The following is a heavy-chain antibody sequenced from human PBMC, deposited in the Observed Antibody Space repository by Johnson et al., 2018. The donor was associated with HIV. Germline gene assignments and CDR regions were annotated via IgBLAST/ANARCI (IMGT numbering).Heavy chain of an antibody. CDR2: INWNGGST. Sequence: MQLVESGGGVVQPGGSLRLSCAASGFTFAGYGMSWVRQAPGKGLEWVSGINWNGGSTGYADSLKGRFTISRDNAKNSLYLQMNSLRAEDTALYYCARLERLGGLSRVLDMWGQGTMVTVSS. D-gene: IGHD6-19*01. CDR3: ARLERLGGLSRVLDM. J-gene: IGHJ3*02. CDR1: GFTFAGYG. V-gene: IGHV3-20*04.